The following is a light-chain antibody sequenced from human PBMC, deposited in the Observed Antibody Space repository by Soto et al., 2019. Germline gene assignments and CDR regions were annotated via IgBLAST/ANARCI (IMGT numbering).Light chain of an antibody. CDR2: GGN. CDR1: SGDVGTYNL. V-gene: IGLV2-23*03. Sequence: QSALTPPSSLSGSPGPAITVSCPGSSGDVGTYNLVSWYQQHPGKAPKLIIYGGNKRPSGVSDRFSGSQSGDTASLTISGLQTEDEADYYCCSYANYNTFVVFGGGTKVTVL. J-gene: IGLJ3*02. CDR3: CSYANYNTFVV.